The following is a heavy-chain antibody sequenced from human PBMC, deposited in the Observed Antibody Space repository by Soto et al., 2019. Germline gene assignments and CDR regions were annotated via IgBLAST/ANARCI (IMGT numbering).Heavy chain of an antibody. CDR3: ARKYSSSWYDYMDV. CDR1: GFTFSNAW. CDR2: ISYDGSNK. Sequence: GGSLRLSCAASGFTFSNAWMSWVRQAPGKGLEWVAVISYDGSNKYYADSVKGRFTISRDNSKNTLYLQMNSLRAEDTAVYYCARKYSSSWYDYMDVWGKGTTVTVSS. J-gene: IGHJ6*03. V-gene: IGHV3-30*03. D-gene: IGHD6-13*01.